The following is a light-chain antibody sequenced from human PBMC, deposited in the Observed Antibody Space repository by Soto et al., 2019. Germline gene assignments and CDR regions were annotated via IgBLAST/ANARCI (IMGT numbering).Light chain of an antibody. Sequence: DIQLTQSPSSLSASLGGRVILTCRASRTIDNYLNWYQQRPGKAPNLLIYAAVSLHSGVPSRFSGSKSGADFTLTISMLQIEDVATYYCQQTYNTPWTFGQGTRV. CDR1: RTIDNY. CDR3: QQTYNTPWT. CDR2: AAV. V-gene: IGKV1-39*01. J-gene: IGKJ1*01.